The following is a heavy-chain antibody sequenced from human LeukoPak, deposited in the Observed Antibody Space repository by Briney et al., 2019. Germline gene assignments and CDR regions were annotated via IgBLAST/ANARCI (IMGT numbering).Heavy chain of an antibody. D-gene: IGHD1-7*01. J-gene: IGHJ4*02. V-gene: IGHV3-73*01. Sequence: GGSLRLSCAASGFTFSDYNMRWIRQASGKGLEWVGRIRSKANSYATAYAASVKGRFTISRDDSKNTAYLQMNSLKTEDTAVYYCTRGWAGNWNYAIDYWGQGTLVTVSS. CDR1: GFTFSDYN. CDR2: IRSKANSYAT. CDR3: TRGWAGNWNYAIDY.